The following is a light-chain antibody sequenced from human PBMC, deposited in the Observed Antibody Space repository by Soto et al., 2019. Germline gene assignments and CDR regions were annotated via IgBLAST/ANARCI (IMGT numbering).Light chain of an antibody. CDR1: KDIATY. V-gene: IGKV1-5*03. CDR3: QQYQIYSWT. J-gene: IGKJ1*01. Sequence: DIQMTQSPSSMSASVGNRVIIXXQASKDIATYLNWYQQKPEKAPKLXIYRASHLESGVPSRFSASGSGTEFSLTINSLQADDFATYYCQQYQIYSWTFGQGTKVDIK. CDR2: RAS.